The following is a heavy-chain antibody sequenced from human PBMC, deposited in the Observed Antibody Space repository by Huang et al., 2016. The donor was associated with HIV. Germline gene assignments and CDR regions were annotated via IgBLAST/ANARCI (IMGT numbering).Heavy chain of an antibody. Sequence: QVQLVQSGAEVKKPGSSVKVSCKASGGTFSSSVISWVRQAPGQGLEWMGGITHIFDKTNYAQKVQGRGTISADESTRTAYMEMSSLRPEDTATYYCATGPRGSGSFNWGQGTLVIVSS. CDR1: GGTFSSSV. CDR2: ITHIFDKT. V-gene: IGHV1-69*01. J-gene: IGHJ4*02. D-gene: IGHD1-26*01. CDR3: ATGPRGSGSFN.